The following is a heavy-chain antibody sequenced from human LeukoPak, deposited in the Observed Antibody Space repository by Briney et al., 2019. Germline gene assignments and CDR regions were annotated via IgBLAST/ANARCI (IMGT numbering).Heavy chain of an antibody. V-gene: IGHV3-30-3*01. CDR2: ISYDGSNK. CDR1: GFTFSSYA. Sequence: GGSLRLSCAASGFTFSSYAMQWVRQAPGKGLEWVEVISYDGSNKYYADSVKGRFTISRDNSKNTLYLQMNSLRAEDTAEYYCASLGRDGYNYRDYWGQGTLVTVSS. D-gene: IGHD5-24*01. CDR3: ASLGRDGYNYRDY. J-gene: IGHJ4*02.